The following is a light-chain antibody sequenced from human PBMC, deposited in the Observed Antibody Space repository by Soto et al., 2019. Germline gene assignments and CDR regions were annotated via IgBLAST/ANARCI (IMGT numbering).Light chain of an antibody. V-gene: IGKV3-20*01. Sequence: EIVMTQSPAPLSLSPEERATLSCRASQSVNSNLAWYQQKPGQAPRLLIYGASNRATGIPDRFSGSGSGTDYTLTISSLDPEDFAVYYCQHCGSSPITFGQGTRLEIK. J-gene: IGKJ5*01. CDR3: QHCGSSPIT. CDR1: QSVNSN. CDR2: GAS.